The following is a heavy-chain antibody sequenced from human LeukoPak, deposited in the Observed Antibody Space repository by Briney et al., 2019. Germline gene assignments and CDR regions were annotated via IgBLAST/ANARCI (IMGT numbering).Heavy chain of an antibody. D-gene: IGHD3-10*01. V-gene: IGHV3-43*01. Sequence: GGSLRLSCAASGFTFDDYTMHWVRQAPGKGLEWVSLISWDGGSTYYADSVKGRFTISRDNSKNSLYLQMNSLRTEDTALYYCAKGYRNTMVQGDPLDYWGQGTLVTVSS. CDR1: GFTFDDYT. J-gene: IGHJ4*02. CDR2: ISWDGGST. CDR3: AKGYRNTMVQGDPLDY.